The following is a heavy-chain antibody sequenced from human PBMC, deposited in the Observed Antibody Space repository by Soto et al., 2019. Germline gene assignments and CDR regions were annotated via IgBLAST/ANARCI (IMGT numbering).Heavy chain of an antibody. CDR2: ISAYNGNT. V-gene: IGHV1-18*01. J-gene: IGHJ4*02. CDR3: ARSSSSWYDLFDY. D-gene: IGHD6-13*01. CDR1: GYTFTSYG. Sequence: ASVKVSCKASGYTFTSYGISWVRQAPGQGLEWMGWISAYNGNTNYAQKLQGRVTMTTDTSTSTACMELRSLRSDDTAVYYCARSSSSWYDLFDYWGQGTLVTVSS.